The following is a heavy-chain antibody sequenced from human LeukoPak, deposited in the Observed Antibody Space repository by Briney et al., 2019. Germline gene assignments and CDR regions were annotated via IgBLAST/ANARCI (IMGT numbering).Heavy chain of an antibody. Sequence: ASVKVSCKASGYTFTSYGISWVRQAPGQGLEWMGWISAYNGNTNYAQKLQGRVTMTTDTSTSTAYMELRSLRSDDTAVYYCARARQWLVVGVMDYWGQGTLVTVSS. V-gene: IGHV1-18*01. J-gene: IGHJ4*02. CDR3: ARARQWLVVGVMDY. D-gene: IGHD6-19*01. CDR1: GYTFTSYG. CDR2: ISAYNGNT.